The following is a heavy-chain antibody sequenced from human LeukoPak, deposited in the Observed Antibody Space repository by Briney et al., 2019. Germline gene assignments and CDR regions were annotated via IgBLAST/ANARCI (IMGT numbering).Heavy chain of an antibody. D-gene: IGHD1-26*01. CDR2: IANSGRT. Sequence: AGTLSLTCTVSGASVSSGTYFWSWIRQPPGKGREWIGYIANSGRTNYNPSLKSRVTISADTSKNQFFLKLSSVTAADTAVYYCAGDRHAYSGTDYWGQGTLVTVSS. CDR3: AGDRHAYSGTDY. CDR1: GASVSSGTYF. J-gene: IGHJ4*02. V-gene: IGHV4-61*01.